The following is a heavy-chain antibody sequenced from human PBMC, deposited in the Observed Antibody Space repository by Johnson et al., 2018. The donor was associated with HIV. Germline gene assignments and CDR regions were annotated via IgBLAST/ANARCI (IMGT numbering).Heavy chain of an antibody. CDR1: GFTFSSYA. CDR3: AKDPGRRDPHAFDI. J-gene: IGHJ3*02. Sequence: QVQLVESGGGVVQPGRSLRLSCAVSGFTFSSYAMHWVRQAPGEGLEWVAFIRYDGSNKYYADSVKGRFTISRDNSKNTLYLQMNSLRAEDTAVYYCAKDPGRRDPHAFDIWGQGTMVTVSS. V-gene: IGHV3-30*02. D-gene: IGHD2-15*01. CDR2: IRYDGSNK.